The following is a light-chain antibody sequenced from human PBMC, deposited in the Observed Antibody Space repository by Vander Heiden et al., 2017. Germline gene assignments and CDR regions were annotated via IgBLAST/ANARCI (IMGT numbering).Light chain of an antibody. V-gene: IGLV3-21*03. CDR2: DDS. CDR3: QVWDSSSDHLWV. CDR1: NIESKS. J-gene: IGLJ3*02. Sequence: SYVLPQPPSVSVAPGKTARITCGGNNIESKSVHWYQLRPGQAPVLVVYDDSDRPSGIPERLSGSNSGNTATLTISRVEAGDEADYYCQVWDSSSDHLWVFGGGTKLTVL.